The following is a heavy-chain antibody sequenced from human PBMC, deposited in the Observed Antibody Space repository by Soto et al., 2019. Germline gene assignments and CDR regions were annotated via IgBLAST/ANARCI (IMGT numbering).Heavy chain of an antibody. Sequence: QVQLVQSGAEVKEPGDSVRVSCEASGYTFTAYYIHWVRQAPGQGLEWMGWINPKFGDTTYAQDFQGRVSMTRDMSNSTVYMGLGRPAPGDTAINYCSRNLDYYYGPGSGNGHGFWGQGTTVTVFS. CDR2: INPKFGDT. V-gene: IGHV1-2*02. CDR3: SRNLDYYYGPGSGNGHGF. D-gene: IGHD3-10*01. J-gene: IGHJ6*02. CDR1: GYTFTAYY.